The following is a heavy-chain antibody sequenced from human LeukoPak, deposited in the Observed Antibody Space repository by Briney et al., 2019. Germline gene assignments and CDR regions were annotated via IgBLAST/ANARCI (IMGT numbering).Heavy chain of an antibody. J-gene: IGHJ5*02. V-gene: IGHV4-4*07. CDR1: GGSIGPYY. CDR2: IYSSGST. Sequence: TSETLSLTCIISGGSIGPYYWSWIRQAAGKGLEWIGRIYSSGSTSYNPSLKSRVTISVDTSKNQFSLELNSVTASDTAVYYCARGGRGFDPWGQGTLVTVSS. CDR3: ARGGRGFDP.